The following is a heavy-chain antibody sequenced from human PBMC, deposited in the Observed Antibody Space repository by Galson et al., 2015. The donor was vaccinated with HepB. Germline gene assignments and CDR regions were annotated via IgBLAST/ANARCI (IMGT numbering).Heavy chain of an antibody. CDR1: GYTFTGYY. V-gene: IGHV1-2*02. CDR2: INPNSGGT. D-gene: IGHD1-26*01. CDR3: ARGSPSGSYYFDY. Sequence: SVKVSCKASGYTFTGYYMHWVRQAPGQGLEWMGWINPNSGGTNYAQKFQGRVTMTRDTSISTAYMELSRLRSDDTAVYYCARGSPSGSYYFDYWGQGTLVTVSS. J-gene: IGHJ4*02.